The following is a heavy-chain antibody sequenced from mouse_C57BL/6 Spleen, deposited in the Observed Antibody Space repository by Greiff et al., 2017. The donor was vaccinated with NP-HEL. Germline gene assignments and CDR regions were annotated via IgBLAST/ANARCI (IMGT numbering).Heavy chain of an antibody. D-gene: IGHD2-5*01. CDR1: GFSLTSYG. J-gene: IGHJ3*01. Sequence: QVQLQQSGPGLVQPSQSLSITCTVSGFSLTSYGVHWVRQSPGKGLEWLGVIWSGGSTDYNAAFISRLSISKDNSKSQVFFKMNSLQADDTAIYYCAREYSNQFAYWGQGTLVTVSA. V-gene: IGHV2-2*01. CDR2: IWSGGST. CDR3: AREYSNQFAY.